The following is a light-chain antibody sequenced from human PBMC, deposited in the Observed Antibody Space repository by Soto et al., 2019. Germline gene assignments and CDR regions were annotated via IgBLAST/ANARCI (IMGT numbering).Light chain of an antibody. V-gene: IGKV3-15*01. CDR3: QQYNNWLT. Sequence: EIVMTQSPATLSVSPVGIGSLCCRASQSVSSNLAWYQQKPGQAPRLLIYGASTRATGIPARFSGSGSGTEFTLTISSLQSEDFAVYYCQQYNNWLTFGGGTKVDI. J-gene: IGKJ4*01. CDR1: QSVSSN. CDR2: GAS.